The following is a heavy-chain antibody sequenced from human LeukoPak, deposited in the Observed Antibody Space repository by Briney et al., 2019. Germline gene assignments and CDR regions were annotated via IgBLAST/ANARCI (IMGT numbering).Heavy chain of an antibody. CDR3: ARVRVEYSSSWSDFDY. V-gene: IGHV3-33*01. D-gene: IGHD6-13*01. J-gene: IGHJ4*02. Sequence: PGRSLRLSCAASGFTFSSYGMHWVRQAPGKGLEWVAVIWYDGSNKYYADSVKGRFTISRDNSKNTLYLQMNSLRAEDTAVYYCARVRVEYSSSWSDFDYWAREPWSPSPQ. CDR1: GFTFSSYG. CDR2: IWYDGSNK.